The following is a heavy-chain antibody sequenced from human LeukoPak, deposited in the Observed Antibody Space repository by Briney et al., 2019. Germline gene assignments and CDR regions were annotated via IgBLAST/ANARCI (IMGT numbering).Heavy chain of an antibody. Sequence: SETLSLTCTVSGGSISSNSYYWGWIRQPPGKGLQWIGSIYYSGSTYYNPSLKSRVTISVDTSKNQFSLKLSSVTAADTAVYYCARTTEAHSWRTRYYDYYMDVWGKGTTVTVSS. V-gene: IGHV4-39*07. CDR2: IYYSGST. CDR1: GGSISSNSYY. CDR3: ARTTEAHSWRTRYYDYYMDV. D-gene: IGHD6-13*01. J-gene: IGHJ6*03.